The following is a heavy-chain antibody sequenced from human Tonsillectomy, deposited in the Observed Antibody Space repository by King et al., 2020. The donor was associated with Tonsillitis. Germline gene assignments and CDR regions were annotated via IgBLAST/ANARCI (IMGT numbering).Heavy chain of an antibody. J-gene: IGHJ6*03. CDR2: ISTNGDNT. D-gene: IGHD2-2*02. Sequence: VQLVESGGGLVEPGGSLRLSCAASGFTFSDYAMHWVRQAPGKGLEYVSAISTNGDNTYYANSVKGRFTISRDNSKNTLYLQMGSLSTEDTAVYYCAKVALMGIPYYYYSMDVWGKGTTVTVSS. V-gene: IGHV3-64*01. CDR3: AKVALMGIPYYYYSMDV. CDR1: GFTFSDYA.